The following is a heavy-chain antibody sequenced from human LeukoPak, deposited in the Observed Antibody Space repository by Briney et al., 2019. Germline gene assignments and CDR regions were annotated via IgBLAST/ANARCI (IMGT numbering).Heavy chain of an antibody. Sequence: RSLRLSCAASGFTFSSYAMHWVRQAPGKGLEWVAVISHDGNNIYYADSVKGRFTISRDNSKNTVHLQMNSLRAEDTAVYSCARGPLGYCTSTSCFDWFDPWGQGTLVTVSS. D-gene: IGHD2-2*01. CDR2: ISHDGNNI. V-gene: IGHV3-30-3*01. CDR1: GFTFSSYA. CDR3: ARGPLGYCTSTSCFDWFDP. J-gene: IGHJ5*02.